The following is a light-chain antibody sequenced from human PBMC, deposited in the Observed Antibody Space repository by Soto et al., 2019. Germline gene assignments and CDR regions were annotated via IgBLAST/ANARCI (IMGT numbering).Light chain of an antibody. J-gene: IGKJ1*01. CDR1: QSISSY. V-gene: IGKV1-39*01. CDR3: QQSYSTPPLWT. Sequence: DIQMTQSPSSLSASVGDRVTITCRASQSISSYLNWYQQKPGKAPKLLIYAASSLQSGVPSRFSGSGSGTDFTLTISSLQPEDFATYYCQQSYSTPPLWTFSQGTKVEIK. CDR2: AAS.